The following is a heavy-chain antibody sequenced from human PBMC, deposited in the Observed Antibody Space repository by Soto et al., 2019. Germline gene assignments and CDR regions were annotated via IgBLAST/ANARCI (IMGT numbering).Heavy chain of an antibody. V-gene: IGHV3-30-3*01. CDR1: GFTFSSYA. CDR2: ISYDGSNK. D-gene: IGHD2-2*03. J-gene: IGHJ6*02. CDR3: AREGGYCISTSCYPLDV. Sequence: QVQLVESGGGVVQPGRSLRLSCAASGFTFSSYAMHWVRQAPGKGLEWVAVISYDGSNKYYADSVKGRFTISRDNSKNTLYLQMKSLRAEDTAVYYCAREGGYCISTSCYPLDVWGQGTTVTVSS.